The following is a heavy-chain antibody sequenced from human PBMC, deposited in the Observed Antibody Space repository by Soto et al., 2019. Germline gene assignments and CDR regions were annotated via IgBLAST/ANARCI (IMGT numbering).Heavy chain of an antibody. CDR3: AAGAGTSDFDY. D-gene: IGHD1-1*01. Sequence: EVPLVESGGGLVKPGGSLRLSCAASGFMFSNAWMSWVRQAPGKGLEWVGRIKRKNDGGATDYAAPVKGRFTISRDDSENTLYVQMNSLQTEDTAVYYCAAGAGTSDFDYWGQGTLVTVSS. CDR2: IKRKNDGGAT. J-gene: IGHJ4*02. CDR1: GFMFSNAW. V-gene: IGHV3-15*01.